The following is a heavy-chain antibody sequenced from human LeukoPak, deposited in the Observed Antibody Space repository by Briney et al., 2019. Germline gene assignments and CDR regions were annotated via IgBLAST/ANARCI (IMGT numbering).Heavy chain of an antibody. CDR2: INHSGST. D-gene: IGHD3-10*01. Sequence: SETLSLTCAVYGGSFSGYYWSWIRQPPGKGLEWIGGINHSGSTNYNPSLKSRVTISVDTSKNQFSLKLSSVTAADTAVYYCARGNILEGSARQVDVWGKGTTVTVSS. J-gene: IGHJ6*04. V-gene: IGHV4-34*01. CDR3: ARGNILEGSARQVDV. CDR1: GGSFSGYY.